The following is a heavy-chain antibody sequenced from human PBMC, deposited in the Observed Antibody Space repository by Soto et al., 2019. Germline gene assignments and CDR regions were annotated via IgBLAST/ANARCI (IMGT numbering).Heavy chain of an antibody. D-gene: IGHD3-3*01. J-gene: IGHJ6*03. CDR3: AKSPYYDVDYMDV. V-gene: IGHV3-9*01. CDR2: ISWNSGSI. CDR1: GFTFDDYA. Sequence: EVKLVESGGGLVQPGRSLRLSCAASGFTFDDYAMHWVRQAPGKGLEWVSGISWNSGSIGYADSVKGRFTISRDNAKNSLYLQMNSLRAEDTALYYCAKSPYYDVDYMDVWGKGTTVTVSS.